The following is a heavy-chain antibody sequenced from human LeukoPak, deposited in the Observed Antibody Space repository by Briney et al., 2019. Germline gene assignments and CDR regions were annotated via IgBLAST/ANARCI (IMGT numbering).Heavy chain of an antibody. CDR3: ARGYCSGGSCYEVWFDP. D-gene: IGHD2-15*01. CDR2: INPNSGDT. CDR1: GYTFSGYY. J-gene: IGHJ5*02. Sequence: ASVKVSCKASGYTFSGYYMHWVRQAPGQGLEWMGWINPNSGDTHYAQKFQGRVTMTRDTSISTAYMELSRLRSDDTAVYYCARGYCSGGSCYEVWFDPWGQGTLVTVSS. V-gene: IGHV1-2*02.